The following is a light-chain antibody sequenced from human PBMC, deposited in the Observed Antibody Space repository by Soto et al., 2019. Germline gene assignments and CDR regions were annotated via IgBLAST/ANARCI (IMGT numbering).Light chain of an antibody. Sequence: QLVLTQPPSVSGAPGQRVTISCTGRSSNIGAGYDVHWYQQLPGTAPKLLIYGNSNRPSGVPDRFSGSKSGTSASLAITGLQAEDEADYYCQSYDSSLSGGIFGTGTKVTVL. CDR2: GNS. CDR1: SSNIGAGYD. V-gene: IGLV1-40*01. CDR3: QSYDSSLSGGI. J-gene: IGLJ1*01.